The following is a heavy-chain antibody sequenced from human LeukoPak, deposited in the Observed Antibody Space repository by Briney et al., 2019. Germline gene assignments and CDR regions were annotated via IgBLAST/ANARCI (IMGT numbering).Heavy chain of an antibody. V-gene: IGHV4-31*03. CDR1: GDSINIHHHF. Sequence: SETLSLTCTVSGDSINIHHHFWGWIRQHPGKGLEWIGYVNYIGSTFYNPSLKSRVTISLDTSKNQISLNLTTVTAADTAVYYCARGPPVLVAWFDPWGQGTLVTVSS. J-gene: IGHJ5*02. D-gene: IGHD2-8*02. CDR2: VNYIGST. CDR3: ARGPPVLVAWFDP.